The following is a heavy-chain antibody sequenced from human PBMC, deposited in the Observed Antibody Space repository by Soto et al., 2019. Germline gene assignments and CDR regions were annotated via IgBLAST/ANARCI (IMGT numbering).Heavy chain of an antibody. V-gene: IGHV4-31*03. Sequence: QVQLQESGPGLVKPSQTLSLTCTVSGGSISSGGYYWSWIRQYPGKGLEWIGYIFYSGTTYYHPSLKSRVALSVDTSKNSFSLKLSSVSAADAAVDYCARSVDPWGHGALVTVSS. CDR1: GGSISSGGYY. J-gene: IGHJ5*02. CDR3: ARSVDP. CDR2: IFYSGTT.